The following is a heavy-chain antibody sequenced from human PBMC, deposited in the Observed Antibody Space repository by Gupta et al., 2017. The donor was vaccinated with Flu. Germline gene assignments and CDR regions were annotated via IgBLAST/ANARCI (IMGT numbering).Heavy chain of an antibody. D-gene: IGHD6-19*01. V-gene: IGHV3-7*01. J-gene: IGHJ3*02. CDR1: GFPFSNYW. CDR3: SAVAGTPILAYDM. Sequence: ASGFPFSNYWMSWVRQAPGKGLEWVATIKRDGIEIFYADSVKGRFTISRDNSQTSLFLQLSSLRDEDTAVYYCSAVAGTPILAYDMWGQGTMVIGSS. CDR2: IKRDGIEI.